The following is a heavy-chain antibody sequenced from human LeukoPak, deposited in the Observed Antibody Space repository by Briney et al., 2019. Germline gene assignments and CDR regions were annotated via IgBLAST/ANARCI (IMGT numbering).Heavy chain of an antibody. D-gene: IGHD1-26*01. V-gene: IGHV3-21*01. Sequence: GGSLRLSCAASGFTFSNYVMNWVRQAPGEGLEWVSSISSGRNYIYYADSVKGRFTISRDNAKNSLYLQLNSLRAEDTAVYYCARDVGVTRSPYYYYGMDVWGQGTTVTVSS. CDR1: GFTFSNYV. J-gene: IGHJ6*02. CDR2: ISSGRNYI. CDR3: ARDVGVTRSPYYYYGMDV.